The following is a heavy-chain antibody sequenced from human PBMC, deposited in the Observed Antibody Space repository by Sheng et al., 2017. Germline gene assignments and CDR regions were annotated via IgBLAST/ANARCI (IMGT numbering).Heavy chain of an antibody. CDR2: IFYDGSNQ. V-gene: IGHV3-30*06. Sequence: QAQLVESGGGVVQPGRSLRLSCAAPGFVFRNYGMHWVRQAPGKGLEWVAIIFYDGSNQYYADSVKGRFTVSRDNRKNTLYLQLNSLRTEDTAVYYCASGVGATRYFDNWGLGTLVTVSS. CDR3: ASGVGATRYFDN. CDR1: GFVFRNYG. D-gene: IGHD1-26*01. J-gene: IGHJ4*02.